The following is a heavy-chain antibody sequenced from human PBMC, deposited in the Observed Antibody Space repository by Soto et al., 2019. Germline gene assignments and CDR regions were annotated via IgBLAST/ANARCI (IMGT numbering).Heavy chain of an antibody. J-gene: IGHJ3*01. D-gene: IGHD6-6*01. CDR1: GLTFSAHD. V-gene: IGHV3-23*01. Sequence: DVQLLESGGGLVRPGGSLRLTCAASGLTFSAHDMSWVRQAPGRGLEWVSTISGSGDRTYYADSVKGRFTISRDNSKNTLFLQMNSLRAADTARYYCTRRPDAFDLWGQGTVVTVSS. CDR3: TRRPDAFDL. CDR2: ISGSGDRT.